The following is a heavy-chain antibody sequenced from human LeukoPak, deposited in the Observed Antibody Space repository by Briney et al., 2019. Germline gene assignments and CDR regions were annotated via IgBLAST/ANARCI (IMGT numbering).Heavy chain of an antibody. CDR1: GFTFSSYS. CDR3: ARNWNANDY. D-gene: IGHD1-1*01. CDR2: ISISSSYI. J-gene: IGHJ4*02. Sequence: PGGCLRLSCAASGFTFSSYSMNGVPEAPGKGREWVSSISISSSYIYYADSVKGRFTISRDNAKNSLYLQMNTVRAEDTAVYYCARNWNANDYWGQGTLVTVSS. V-gene: IGHV3-21*01.